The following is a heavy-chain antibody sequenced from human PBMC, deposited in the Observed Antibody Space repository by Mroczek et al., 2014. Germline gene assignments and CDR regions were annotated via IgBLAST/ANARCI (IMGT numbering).Heavy chain of an antibody. J-gene: IGHJ4*02. Sequence: QVQLQQWGAGLLKPSETLSLTCAVYGGSFSGYYWSWIRQPPGKGLEWIGEINHSGSTNYNPSLKSRVTISVDTSKNQFSLKLSSVTAADTAVYYCATGLRDYYDYWGQGTLVTVSS. CDR1: GGSFSGYY. V-gene: IGHV4-34*01. CDR2: INHSGST. CDR3: ATGLRDYYDY.